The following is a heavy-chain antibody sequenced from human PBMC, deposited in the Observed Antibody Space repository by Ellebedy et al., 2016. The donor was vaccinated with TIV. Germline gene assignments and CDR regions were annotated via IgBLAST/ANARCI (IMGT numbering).Heavy chain of an antibody. Sequence: MPSETLSLTCSVSGSSISSYYWSWIRQPPGKRLEWIGNVFYSGGFTYDPSLMGRVTMSFDTSRNEFSLNLTSVTAADTAVYYCARHVCRYSILGLVICSRAAGDVFDVWGQGTMVTVS. D-gene: IGHD2-15*01. CDR2: VFYSGGF. J-gene: IGHJ3*01. V-gene: IGHV4-59*08. CDR3: ARHVCRYSILGLVICSRAAGDVFDV. CDR1: GSSISSYY.